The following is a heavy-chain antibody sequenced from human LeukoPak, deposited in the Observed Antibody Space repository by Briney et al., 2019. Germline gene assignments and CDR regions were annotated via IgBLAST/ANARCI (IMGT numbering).Heavy chain of an antibody. J-gene: IGHJ3*02. CDR2: IYTSGST. CDR1: GGSISSGSYY. CDR3: ARRVAFDI. V-gene: IGHV4-61*02. Sequence: PSETLSLTCTVSGGSISSGSYYWSWIRQPAGKGLEWIGRIYTSGSTNYNPSLKSRVSISLDTSKNHFSLRLSSVTAADTAVYYCARRVAFDIWGQGTMVTVSS.